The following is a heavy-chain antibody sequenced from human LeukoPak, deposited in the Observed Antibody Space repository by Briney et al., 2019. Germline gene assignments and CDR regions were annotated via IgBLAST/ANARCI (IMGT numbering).Heavy chain of an antibody. CDR2: IYTSGSA. CDR1: GGSISSYY. D-gene: IGHD6-19*01. J-gene: IGHJ4*02. Sequence: SETLSLTCTVSGGSISSYYWSWIRQPAGKGLEWIGRIYTSGSANYNPSLKNRVTMSVDTSKNQFSLKLSSVTAADTAVYYCARYMFGSGPFDYWGQGTLVTVSS. V-gene: IGHV4-4*07. CDR3: ARYMFGSGPFDY.